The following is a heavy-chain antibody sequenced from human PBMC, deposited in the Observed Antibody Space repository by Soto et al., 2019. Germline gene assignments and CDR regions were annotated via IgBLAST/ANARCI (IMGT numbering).Heavy chain of an antibody. D-gene: IGHD6-13*01. CDR3: ARSKGIAAPTDY. CDR2: IYYSGST. J-gene: IGHJ4*02. Sequence: SETLSLTCTVSGGSVSSGSYYWSWIRQPPGKGLEWIGYIYYSGSTNYNPSLKSRVTISVDTSKNQFSLKLSSVTAADTAVYYCARSKGIAAPTDYWGQGTLVTVSS. CDR1: GGSVSSGSYY. V-gene: IGHV4-61*01.